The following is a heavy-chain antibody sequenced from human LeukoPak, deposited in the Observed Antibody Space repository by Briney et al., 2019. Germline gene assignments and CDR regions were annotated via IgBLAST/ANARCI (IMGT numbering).Heavy chain of an antibody. Sequence: GGSLRLSCAASGFTFSSYAMHWVRQAPGKGLEWVAVISYDGSNKYYADSVKGRFTISRDNSKNTLYLQMNSLRADDTAVYHCASSSENYYDSSGYPPASWGMDVWGQGTTVTVSS. V-gene: IGHV3-30-3*01. J-gene: IGHJ6*02. CDR1: GFTFSSYA. CDR3: ASSSENYYDSSGYPPASWGMDV. CDR2: ISYDGSNK. D-gene: IGHD3-22*01.